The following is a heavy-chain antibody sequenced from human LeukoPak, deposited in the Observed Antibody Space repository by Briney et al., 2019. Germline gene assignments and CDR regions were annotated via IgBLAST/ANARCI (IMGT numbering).Heavy chain of an antibody. CDR2: IYYSGST. D-gene: IGHD3-3*01. J-gene: IGHJ6*02. Sequence: SETLSLTCTVSGGSISSGGYYWSWIRQHPGKGLEWIGYIYYSGSTYYNPSLKSRVTISVDTSKNQFSLKLSSVTAADTAVYYCARSLRVRLYYDFWSGYPQFYGMDVWGQGTTCTVSS. V-gene: IGHV4-31*03. CDR3: ARSLRVRLYYDFWSGYPQFYGMDV. CDR1: GGSISSGGYY.